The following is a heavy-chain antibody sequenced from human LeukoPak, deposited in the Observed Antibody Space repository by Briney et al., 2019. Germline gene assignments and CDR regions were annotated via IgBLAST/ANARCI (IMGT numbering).Heavy chain of an antibody. CDR2: IYYSGST. J-gene: IGHJ4*02. D-gene: IGHD3-22*01. CDR1: GGSISSHY. V-gene: IGHV4-59*11. Sequence: SETLSLTCTVSGGSISSHYWSWLRQPPGRGLEWIGYIYYSGSTNYNPSLKSRVTISVDTSKNQFSLKLSSVTAADTAVYYCAREGRGNSSGYYYALDYWGQGTLVTVSS. CDR3: AREGRGNSSGYYYALDY.